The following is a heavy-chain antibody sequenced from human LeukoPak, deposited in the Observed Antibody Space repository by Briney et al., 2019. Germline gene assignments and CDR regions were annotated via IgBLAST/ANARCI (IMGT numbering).Heavy chain of an antibody. D-gene: IGHD3-22*01. V-gene: IGHV3-23*01. CDR3: AKVLVYDRSGNDAFDI. Sequence: GGSLRLSCAASGFTFSSYAMSWVRQAPGKGLEWVSAISGSGGRTYYADSVKGRFTISRDNSKNTLYLQMNRLRAEDTAVYYCAKVLVYDRSGNDAFDIWGQGTMVTVSS. CDR1: GFTFSSYA. J-gene: IGHJ3*02. CDR2: ISGSGGRT.